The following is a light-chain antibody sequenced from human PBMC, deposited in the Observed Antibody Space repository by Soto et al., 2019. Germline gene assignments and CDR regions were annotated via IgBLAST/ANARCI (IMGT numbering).Light chain of an antibody. CDR2: DAS. Sequence: EIVLTQSPATLSLSPGERATLSCRASQSVSSYLAWYQQKPGQAPRLLIYDASNMHTGIPARFSGSGSGTDFTLTISSLEPEDFAVYYCQQRSNWPPYTFGQGTKLEI. J-gene: IGKJ2*01. CDR3: QQRSNWPPYT. V-gene: IGKV3-11*01. CDR1: QSVSSY.